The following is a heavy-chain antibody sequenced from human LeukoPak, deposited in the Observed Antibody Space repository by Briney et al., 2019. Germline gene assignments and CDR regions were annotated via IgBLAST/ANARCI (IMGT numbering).Heavy chain of an antibody. J-gene: IGHJ4*02. D-gene: IGHD4-17*01. V-gene: IGHV2-5*01. CDR1: GFSLSTSGVG. CDR3: ARRRLEKGTTVTSAFDY. CDR2: IYWNDGK. Sequence: SGPTLVNPTQSLTLTCPFSGFSLSTSGVGVGWIRQPPGKALECLALIYWNDGKDYSPSLRSRLTITKDISKNQVVLTMTNMDPVDTATYFCARRRLEKGTTVTSAFDYWGQGTLVTVSS.